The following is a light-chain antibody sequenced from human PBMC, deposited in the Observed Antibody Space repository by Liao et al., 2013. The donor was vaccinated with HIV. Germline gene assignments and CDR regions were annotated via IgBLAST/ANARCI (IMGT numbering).Light chain of an antibody. V-gene: IGLV3-1*01. Sequence: SYELTQPPSVSVSPGQTATITCSGDTLDDKYAFWYQQRPGQSPVLVMYEDSQRPSGIPERFSGSYSGNTATLTISGTQAMDEADYFCQAWDSSTVIFGGGTKLTVL. J-gene: IGLJ2*01. CDR3: QAWDSSTVI. CDR1: TLDDKY. CDR2: EDS.